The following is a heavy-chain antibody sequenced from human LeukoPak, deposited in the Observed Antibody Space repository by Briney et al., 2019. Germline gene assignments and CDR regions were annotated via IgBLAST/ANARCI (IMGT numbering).Heavy chain of an antibody. D-gene: IGHD2-2*01. Sequence: SETLSLTCTVSXGXXSSYYWSWIRQXXXXXXEWXGYIYYSGSTNYNPSLKSRVTISVDTSKDQFSLKLSSVTAADTAVYYCARRIVVVPADNWFDPWGQGTLVTVSS. J-gene: IGHJ5*02. CDR1: XGXXSSYY. CDR3: ARRIVVVPADNWFDP. V-gene: IGHV4-59*08. CDR2: IYYSGST.